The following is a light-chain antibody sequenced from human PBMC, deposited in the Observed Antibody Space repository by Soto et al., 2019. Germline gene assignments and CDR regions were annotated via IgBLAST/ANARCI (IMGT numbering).Light chain of an antibody. J-gene: IGLJ1*01. CDR3: CSNAGCYHFV. CDR2: DVD. Sequence: QSVLTQPRSVSGSPGQSVTISCTGTSSDVGGYNYVSWYQHHTGKAPKLMIYDVDKRPSGVPGRFSGSKSGNTASLTISGLQAEDEADYYCCSNAGCYHFVLGPGTKLT. CDR1: SSDVGGYNY. V-gene: IGLV2-11*01.